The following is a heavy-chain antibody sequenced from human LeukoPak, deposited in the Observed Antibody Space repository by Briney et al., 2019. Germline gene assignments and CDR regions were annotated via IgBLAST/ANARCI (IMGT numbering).Heavy chain of an antibody. V-gene: IGHV3-30*18. D-gene: IGHD3-10*02. CDR1: GFTFSSYA. CDR3: AKFFAGEYVRAFDV. Sequence: GRSLRLSCAASGFTFSSYAIHWVRQAPGKGLEWVAVISYDGSNKYYADSVKGRFTISRDNSKNTLYLQMNSLRAEDTAVYYCAKFFAGEYVRAFDVWGQGTMVTVSS. J-gene: IGHJ3*01. CDR2: ISYDGSNK.